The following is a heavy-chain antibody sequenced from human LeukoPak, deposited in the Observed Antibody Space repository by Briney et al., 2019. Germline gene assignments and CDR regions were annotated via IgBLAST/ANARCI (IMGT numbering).Heavy chain of an antibody. Sequence: GESLKISCKGSGYSFTSYWIGWVRQMPGKGLEWMGIIYPGDSDTRYSPPFQGQVTISADKSISTAYLQWSSLKASDTAMYYCARWYYYDSSGYPFDYWGQGTLVTVSS. CDR1: GYSFTSYW. CDR2: IYPGDSDT. V-gene: IGHV5-51*01. CDR3: ARWYYYDSSGYPFDY. J-gene: IGHJ4*02. D-gene: IGHD3-22*01.